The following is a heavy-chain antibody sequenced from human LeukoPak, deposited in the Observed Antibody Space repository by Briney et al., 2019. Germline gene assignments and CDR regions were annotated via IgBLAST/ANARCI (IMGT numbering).Heavy chain of an antibody. D-gene: IGHD3-22*01. CDR3: ARQAYSSGYYFPFGY. CDR2: IWYDGSKT. Sequence: GGSLRLSCAASGFIFSTYGMHWVRQAPAKGLEWVAFIWYDGSKTYYADSVKGRFTISRDNPKNTLYLQVNSLRAEDRAVYYCARQAYSSGYYFPFGYWGQGTLVTVSS. CDR1: GFIFSTYG. J-gene: IGHJ4*02. V-gene: IGHV3-33*01.